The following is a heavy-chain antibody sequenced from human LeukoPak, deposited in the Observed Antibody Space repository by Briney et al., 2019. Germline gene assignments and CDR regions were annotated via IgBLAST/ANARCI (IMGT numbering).Heavy chain of an antibody. CDR3: ARHYGP. V-gene: IGHV4-39*01. CDR2: IYYSGNT. CDR1: GGSISSYY. J-gene: IGHJ4*02. D-gene: IGHD3-10*01. Sequence: SETLSLTCTVSGGSISSYYWGWIRQPPGKGLEWIGSIYYSGNTYYNPSLKSRVTISVDTSKNQFSLKLNSVTATDTAVYYCARHYGPWGQGTLVTVPS.